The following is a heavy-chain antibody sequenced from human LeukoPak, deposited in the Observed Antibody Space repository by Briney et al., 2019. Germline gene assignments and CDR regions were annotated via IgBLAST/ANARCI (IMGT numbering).Heavy chain of an antibody. V-gene: IGHV3-20*04. CDR1: GFTFDDYG. CDR2: INWNGGST. J-gene: IGHJ4*02. CDR3: AKPLGSGSRFYFDY. D-gene: IGHD3-10*02. Sequence: GGSLRLSCAASGFTFDDYGMSWVRHAPGKGLEWVSGINWNGGSTGYADSVKGRFTISRDNSKNTLYLQMNSLRAEDTAVYYCAKPLGSGSRFYFDYWGQGTLVTVSS.